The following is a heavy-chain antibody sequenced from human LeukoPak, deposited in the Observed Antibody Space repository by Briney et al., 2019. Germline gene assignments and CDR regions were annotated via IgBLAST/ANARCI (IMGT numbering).Heavy chain of an antibody. CDR1: GFTFSIYS. V-gene: IGHV3-21*01. Sequence: TGGSLRLSCAASGFTFSIYSMNWVRQAPGKGLEWVSSISSSSSYIYYADSLKGRFTISRDNDKNSLYLQMSSLRAEDTAVYYCARGDYYDSSGYYPVWYFDYWGQGTLVTVSS. J-gene: IGHJ4*02. D-gene: IGHD3-22*01. CDR3: ARGDYYDSSGYYPVWYFDY. CDR2: ISSSSSYI.